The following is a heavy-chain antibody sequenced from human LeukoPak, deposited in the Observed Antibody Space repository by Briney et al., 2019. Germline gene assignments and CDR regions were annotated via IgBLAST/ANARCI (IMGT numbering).Heavy chain of an antibody. J-gene: IGHJ6*02. V-gene: IGHV4-34*01. CDR1: GGSFSGYY. D-gene: IGHD5-12*01. CDR2: INHSGST. CDR3: ARGNSGYDPSRMDV. Sequence: PSETLSLTCAVYGGSFSGYYWSLIRQPPGKGLEWIGEINHSGSTNYNPSLKSRVTISVDTSNNQFSLKLSSVTAADTAVYYCARGNSGYDPSRMDVWGQGTTVTVSS.